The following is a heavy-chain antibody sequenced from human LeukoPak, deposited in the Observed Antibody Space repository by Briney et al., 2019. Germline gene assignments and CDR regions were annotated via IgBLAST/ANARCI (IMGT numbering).Heavy chain of an antibody. J-gene: IGHJ3*02. CDR2: IYHSGNT. Sequence: SETLSLTCSVSGYSISSGYYWGWIRQPPGKGLEWIGSIYHSGNTYYNPSLKSRVTISVDTPKNHFSLTLSSVTAADTAVYYCARGHMVRGVVDAFDIWGQGTMVTVSS. V-gene: IGHV4-38-2*02. D-gene: IGHD3-10*01. CDR3: ARGHMVRGVVDAFDI. CDR1: GYSISSGYY.